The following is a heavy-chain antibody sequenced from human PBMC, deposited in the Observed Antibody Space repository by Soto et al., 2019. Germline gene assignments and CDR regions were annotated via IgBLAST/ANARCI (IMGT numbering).Heavy chain of an antibody. CDR2: ISGSGGST. J-gene: IGHJ4*02. V-gene: IGHV3-23*01. CDR3: ATVNSRSWYTRPGTDY. D-gene: IGHD6-13*01. Sequence: GGSLRLSCAASGFTFSSYAMSWVRQAPGKGLEWVSAISGSGGSTYYADSVKGRFTISRDNSKNTLYLQMNSLRAEDTAVYYCATVNSRSWYTRPGTDYWGQGTLVTVSS. CDR1: GFTFSSYA.